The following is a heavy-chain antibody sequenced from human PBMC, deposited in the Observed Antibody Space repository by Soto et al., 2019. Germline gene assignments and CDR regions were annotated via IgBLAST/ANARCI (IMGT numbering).Heavy chain of an antibody. CDR3: ARAAGQELVLYWFYP. CDR1: GYTFTSYA. CDR2: INAGNGNT. Sequence: QVPLVQSGAEVKKPGASVKVSCKASGYTFTSYAMHWVRQAPGQRLEWMGWINAGNGNTKYSQKFQGRVTITRDTSASTAYMELSSLRSEDTAVYYCARAAGQELVLYWFYPWGQGALVIVSA. J-gene: IGHJ5*02. V-gene: IGHV1-3*01. D-gene: IGHD6-13*01.